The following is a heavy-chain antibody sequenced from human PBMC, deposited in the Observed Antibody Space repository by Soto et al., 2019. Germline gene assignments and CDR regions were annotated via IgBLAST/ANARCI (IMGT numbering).Heavy chain of an antibody. CDR3: ARGGITLFGY. V-gene: IGHV4-31*03. D-gene: IGHD1-26*01. CDR1: GGSISSGGYY. CDR2: IYYSGST. Sequence: PSETLFLTCTVSGGSISSGGYYWSWIRQHPGKGLEWIGYIYYSGSTYYNPSLKSRVTISVDTSKNQFSLKLSSVTAADTAVYYCARGGITLFGYWGQGTLFTVSS. J-gene: IGHJ4*02.